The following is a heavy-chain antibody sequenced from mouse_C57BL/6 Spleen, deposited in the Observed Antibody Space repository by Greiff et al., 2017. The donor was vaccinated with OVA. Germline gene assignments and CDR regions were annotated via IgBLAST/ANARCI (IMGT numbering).Heavy chain of an antibody. V-gene: IGHV1-50*01. D-gene: IGHD2-3*01. CDR2: IDPSDSYT. CDR3: ARSRDGYYAMDY. Sequence: QVQLQQPGAELVKPGASVKLSCKASGYTFTSYWMQWVKQRPGQGLEWIGEIDPSDSYTNYNQKFTGKATLTVDTSSSTAYMQLSSLTSEDSAVYYCARSRDGYYAMDYWGQGTSVTVSS. J-gene: IGHJ4*01. CDR1: GYTFTSYW.